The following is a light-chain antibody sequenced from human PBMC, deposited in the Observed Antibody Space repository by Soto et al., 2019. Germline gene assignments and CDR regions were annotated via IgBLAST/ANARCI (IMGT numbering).Light chain of an antibody. V-gene: IGKV3-20*01. CDR1: QSVSSSY. CDR2: GAS. J-gene: IGKJ1*01. CDR3: QQYGSSPCT. Sequence: EIVLTQSPGTLSLSPGERATLSCRASQSVSSSYLAWYQQKPGQAPRLLIYGASSRATGIPDRFSGSGSGTDITLTISRLEPEDFEVYYCQQYGSSPCTFGQGTKVEIK.